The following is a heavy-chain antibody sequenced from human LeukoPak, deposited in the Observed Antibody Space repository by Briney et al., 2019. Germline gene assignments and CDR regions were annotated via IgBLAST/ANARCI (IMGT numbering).Heavy chain of an antibody. Sequence: ASVKVSCKASGYTFTSYDINWVRQATGQGLEWMGWMNPNSGNTGYAQKFQGRVTMTRNTSISTAYMELSRLRSEDTAVYYCARAMYSSRAEPQSGNWFDPWGQGTLVTVSS. J-gene: IGHJ5*02. D-gene: IGHD6-13*01. CDR3: ARAMYSSRAEPQSGNWFDP. V-gene: IGHV1-8*01. CDR2: MNPNSGNT. CDR1: GYTFTSYD.